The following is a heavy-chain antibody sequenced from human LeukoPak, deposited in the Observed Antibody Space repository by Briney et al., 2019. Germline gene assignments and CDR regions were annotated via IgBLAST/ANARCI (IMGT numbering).Heavy chain of an antibody. CDR3: ARDPITMVRGVIPHSDY. CDR2: IYYSGST. V-gene: IGHV4-30-4*08. D-gene: IGHD3-10*01. CDR1: GGSISSGDYY. J-gene: IGHJ4*02. Sequence: SQTLSLTCTVSGGSISSGDYYWSWIRQPPGEGLEWIGYIYYSGSTYYNPSLKSRVTISVDTSKNQFSLKLSSVTAADTAVYYCARDPITMVRGVIPHSDYWGQGTLVTVSS.